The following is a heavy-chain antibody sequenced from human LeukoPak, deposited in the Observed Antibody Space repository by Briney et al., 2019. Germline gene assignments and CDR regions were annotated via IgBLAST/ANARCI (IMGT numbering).Heavy chain of an antibody. CDR1: GGSISSYY. J-gene: IGHJ3*02. D-gene: IGHD4-23*01. CDR3: ARYDSGNSNDAFDI. Sequence: RSSETLSLTCIVSGGSISSYYWSWIRQPPGKGLEWIGYIYNSGRTNYNPSLKSQVTISVDTSKNQFSLKLSSVTAADTAVYYCARYDSGNSNDAFDIWGQGTMVTVSS. CDR2: IYNSGRT. V-gene: IGHV4-59*01.